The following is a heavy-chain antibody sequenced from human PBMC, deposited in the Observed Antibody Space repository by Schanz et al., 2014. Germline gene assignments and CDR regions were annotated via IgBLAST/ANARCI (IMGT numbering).Heavy chain of an antibody. CDR1: GFTFFGSFA. CDR2: ISYDGSSK. D-gene: IGHD6-6*01. Sequence: VQLLESGGGLVQPGGSLRLSCVASGFTFFGSFAMSWVRQAPGKGLEWVALISYDGSSKNHADSVQGRFTISRDNSKNALYLQMDSLRAEDTAVYYCATEGPRGTRHPINYYYAMDVWGQGTTVTVSS. V-gene: IGHV3-33*08. CDR3: ATEGPRGTRHPINYYYAMDV. J-gene: IGHJ6*02.